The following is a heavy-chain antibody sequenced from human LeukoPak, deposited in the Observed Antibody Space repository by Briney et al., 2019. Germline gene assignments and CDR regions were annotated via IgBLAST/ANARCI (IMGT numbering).Heavy chain of an antibody. V-gene: IGHV4-38-2*02. D-gene: IGHD3-9*01. J-gene: IGHJ6*03. CDR2: IYHSGST. CDR3: ARHARYFDWLGVYYYYYYMDV. CDR1: GYSISSGYY. Sequence: SETLSLTCTVSGYSISSGYYWGWIRQPPGKGLEWIGSIYHSGSTYYNPSLKSRVTISVDTSKNQFSLKLSSVTAADTAVYYCARHARYFDWLGVYYYYYYMDVWGKGTTVTISS.